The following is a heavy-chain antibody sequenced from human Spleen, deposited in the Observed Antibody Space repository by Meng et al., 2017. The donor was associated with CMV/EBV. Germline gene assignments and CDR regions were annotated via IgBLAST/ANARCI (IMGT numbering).Heavy chain of an antibody. CDR2: ISYDGSNK. Sequence: GGSLRLSCGASGFTFRRNWMSWVRQAPGKGLEWVAVISYDGSNKYYADSVKGRFTISRDNSKNTLYLQMNSLRAEDTAVYYCARGVLVPPANYWGQGTLVTVSS. CDR3: ARGVLVPPANY. V-gene: IGHV3-30*03. J-gene: IGHJ4*02. CDR1: GFTFRRNW. D-gene: IGHD2-8*02.